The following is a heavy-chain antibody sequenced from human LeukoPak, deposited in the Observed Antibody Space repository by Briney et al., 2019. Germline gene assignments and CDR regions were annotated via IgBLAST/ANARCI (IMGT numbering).Heavy chain of an antibody. Sequence: ASVKVSCKASGYTFIYYYMHWVRQAPGQGLEWMGWIILNSGDTNYAQRFQGRVTMTRDTSISTAYMELSRLRSDDTAIYYCARGGAHTLVVAAAVIPPFGYWGRGTLVTVSS. CDR1: GYTFIYYY. CDR3: ARGGAHTLVVAAAVIPPFGY. V-gene: IGHV1-2*02. J-gene: IGHJ4*02. CDR2: IILNSGDT. D-gene: IGHD2-2*02.